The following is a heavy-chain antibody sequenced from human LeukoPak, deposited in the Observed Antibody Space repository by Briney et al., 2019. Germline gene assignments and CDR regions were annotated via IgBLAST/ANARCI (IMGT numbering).Heavy chain of an antibody. CDR1: GGSISSYY. D-gene: IGHD3-10*01. CDR2: IYYSGST. V-gene: IGHV4-59*01. Sequence: SETLSLTCTVSGGSISSYYWSWIRQPPGKGLEWLGYIYYSGSTNYNPSLKSRVTISVDTSKNQFSLKLSSVTAADTAVYYCARVEYYYGSGSGRWFDPWGQGTLVTVSS. CDR3: ARVEYYYGSGSGRWFDP. J-gene: IGHJ5*02.